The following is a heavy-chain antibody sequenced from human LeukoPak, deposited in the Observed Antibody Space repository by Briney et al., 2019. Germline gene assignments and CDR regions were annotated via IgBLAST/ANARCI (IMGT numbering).Heavy chain of an antibody. CDR1: GGSFSGYY. D-gene: IGHD3-22*01. V-gene: IGHV4-34*01. CDR3: ARRDYYDSSGYYIIDY. CDR2: INHSGST. J-gene: IGHJ4*02. Sequence: SETLSLTCAVYGGSFSGYYWSWIRQPPGKGLEWIGEINHSGSTNYNPSLQSRVTISVDTSKNQFSLKLSSVTAADTAVYYCARRDYYDSSGYYIIDYWGQGTLVTVSS.